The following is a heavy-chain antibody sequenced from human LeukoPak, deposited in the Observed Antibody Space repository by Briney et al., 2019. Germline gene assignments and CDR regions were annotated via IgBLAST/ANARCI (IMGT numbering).Heavy chain of an antibody. D-gene: IGHD6-19*01. CDR1: GGSISSYY. J-gene: IGHJ4*02. CDR2: IHYSGST. V-gene: IGHV4-59*08. Sequence: KSSETLSLTFTVSGGSISSYYWSWLRQPPGKGLEWIGFIHYSGSTNYNPSLKSRVTISLGTTKNQLSLKLRSVTAADTAVYYCARGAAVAGTGSIDYWGQGTLVTVSS. CDR3: ARGAAVAGTGSIDY.